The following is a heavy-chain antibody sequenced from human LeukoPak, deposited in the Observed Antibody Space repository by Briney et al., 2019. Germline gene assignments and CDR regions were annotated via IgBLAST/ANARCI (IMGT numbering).Heavy chain of an antibody. CDR1: GFTFSSYG. CDR2: IWYDGSNK. J-gene: IGHJ4*02. Sequence: GGSLRLSCAAAGFTFSSYGMHWVRQAPGKGLEWVAVIWYDGSNKYYADSVKGRFTLSRDNSKNTLYLQMTSLRAEDSAVYYCAKGKWFGELLGIDYWGQGTLVTVSS. V-gene: IGHV3-30*02. CDR3: AKGKWFGELLGIDY. D-gene: IGHD3-10*01.